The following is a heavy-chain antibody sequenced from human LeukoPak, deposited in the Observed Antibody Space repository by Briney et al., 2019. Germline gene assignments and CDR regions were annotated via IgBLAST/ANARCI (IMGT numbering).Heavy chain of an antibody. J-gene: IGHJ6*03. V-gene: IGHV3-48*03. CDR3: VKDEGYCSGGSCSGYYYYMDV. Sequence: GGSLRLSCAASGFTFSSYEMNWVRQAPGKGLEWVSYISSSGSTIYYADSVKGRFTISRDNSKNTLYLQMNSLRAEDTAVYYCVKDEGYCSGGSCSGYYYYMDVWGIGTTVTVSS. CDR2: ISSSGSTI. CDR1: GFTFSSYE. D-gene: IGHD2-15*01.